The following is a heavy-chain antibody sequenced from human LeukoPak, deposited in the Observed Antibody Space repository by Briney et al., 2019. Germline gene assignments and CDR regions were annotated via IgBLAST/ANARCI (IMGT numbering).Heavy chain of an antibody. CDR3: AREVQEIVLMMYAQTWIDP. CDR2: IIPIFGTA. J-gene: IGHJ5*02. Sequence: SVRVSCKATVGTSSSYAIGWGRQAPGQGLEWMGRIIPIFGTANYAQKFQGRVTITADKSTSTAYMELSSLRSEDTAVYYCAREVQEIVLMMYAQTWIDPWGQGTLVTVSS. V-gene: IGHV1-69*06. D-gene: IGHD2-8*01. CDR1: VGTSSSYA.